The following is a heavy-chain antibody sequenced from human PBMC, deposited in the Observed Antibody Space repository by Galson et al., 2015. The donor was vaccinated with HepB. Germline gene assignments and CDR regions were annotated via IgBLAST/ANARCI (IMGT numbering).Heavy chain of an antibody. CDR2: IIPIFGTA. D-gene: IGHD1-20*01. V-gene: IGHV1-69*06. CDR3: ARVGHNWNDLY. J-gene: IGHJ4*02. CDR1: GGTFSSYA. Sequence: LVKVSCKASGGTFSSYAISWVRQAPGQGLEWMGGIIPIFGTANYAQKFQGRVTITADKSTSTAYMELSSLRSEDTAVYYCARVGHNWNDLYWGQGTLVTVSS.